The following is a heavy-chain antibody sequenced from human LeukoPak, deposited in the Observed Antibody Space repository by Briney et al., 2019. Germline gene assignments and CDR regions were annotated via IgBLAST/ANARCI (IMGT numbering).Heavy chain of an antibody. CDR2: IKQDGSEK. J-gene: IGHJ4*02. CDR1: GFTFSSYW. Sequence: GGSLRLSCAASGFTFSSYWMSWVRQAPGKGLEWVANIKQDGSEKYYVDSVKGRFTISRDNAKNSLYLQMNSLRAEDTAVYYCARVTAASTNGDFDYWGQGTLVTVSS. D-gene: IGHD6-13*01. CDR3: ARVTAASTNGDFDY. V-gene: IGHV3-7*01.